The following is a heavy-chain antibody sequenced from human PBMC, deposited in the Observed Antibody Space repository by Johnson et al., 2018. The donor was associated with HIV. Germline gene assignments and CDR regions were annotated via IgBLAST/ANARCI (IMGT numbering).Heavy chain of an antibody. Sequence: VQLVESGGGVVQPGRSLRLSCAASGFTFSSYWMSWVRQAPGKGLVWVSRINGDGSRTSYADSVKGRFTIARDNAKNTLFLEMKSLRAEDTAVYYCVRTSCSCPRWLGYDPFDVWDQGTVVTVSS. CDR3: VRTSCSCPRWLGYDPFDV. D-gene: IGHD6-13*01. J-gene: IGHJ3*01. CDR2: INGDGSRT. CDR1: GFTFSSYW. V-gene: IGHV3-74*02.